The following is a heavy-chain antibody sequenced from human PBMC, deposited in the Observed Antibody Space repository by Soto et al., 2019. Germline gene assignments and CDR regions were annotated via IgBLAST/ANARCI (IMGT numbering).Heavy chain of an antibody. J-gene: IGHJ6*02. CDR3: ARDRRSPNRLFWTETKESGYYGMDV. V-gene: IGHV3-30-3*01. D-gene: IGHD3-3*01. CDR2: ISYDGSNK. CDR1: GFTFSSYA. Sequence: QVQLVESGGGVVQPGRSLRLSCAASGFTFSSYAMHWVRQAPGKGLEWVAVISYDGSNKYYADSVKGRFTISRDNSKNTLYLQMTSLRAEDTAVYYCARDRRSPNRLFWTETKESGYYGMDVWGQGTTVTVSS.